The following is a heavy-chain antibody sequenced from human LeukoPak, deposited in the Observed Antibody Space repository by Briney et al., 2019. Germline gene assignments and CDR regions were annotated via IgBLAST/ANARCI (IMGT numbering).Heavy chain of an antibody. CDR3: ARESGGYSYVTYAFDI. Sequence: SETLSLTRTVSGDSISSSSYYWGWIRQPPGKGLEWIGIIYYSGSTYYNPSLKSRVTISVDTSKNQFSLKLSSVTAADTAVYYCARESGGYSYVTYAFDIWGQGTMVTVSS. J-gene: IGHJ3*02. V-gene: IGHV4-39*07. D-gene: IGHD5-18*01. CDR2: IYYSGST. CDR1: GDSISSSSYY.